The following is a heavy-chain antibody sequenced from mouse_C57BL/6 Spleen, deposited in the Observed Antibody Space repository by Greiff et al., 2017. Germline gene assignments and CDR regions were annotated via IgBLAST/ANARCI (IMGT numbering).Heavy chain of an antibody. CDR3: ARVTTVVGFNYYAMDY. V-gene: IGHV1-61*01. Sequence: VQLQQPGAELVRPGSSVKLSCKASGYTFTSYWMDWVKQRPGQGLEWIGNIYPSDSETHYNQKFKDKATLTVDKSSSTAYMQRSSLTSEDSAVYYCARVTTVVGFNYYAMDYWGQGTSVTVSS. CDR1: GYTFTSYW. J-gene: IGHJ4*01. CDR2: IYPSDSET. D-gene: IGHD1-1*01.